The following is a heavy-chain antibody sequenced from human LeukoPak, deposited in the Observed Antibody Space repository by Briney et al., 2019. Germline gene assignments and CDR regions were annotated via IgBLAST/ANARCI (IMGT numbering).Heavy chain of an antibody. CDR1: GGSISSFY. CDR3: ARGDSNYAFDI. CDR2: AYHSGST. D-gene: IGHD3-22*01. J-gene: IGHJ3*02. V-gene: IGHV4-59*01. Sequence: SETLSLTCTVSGGSISSFYWSWIRQPPGKGLEWIGYAYHSGSTTYGPSLKSRVTISVDTSKNQFSLKLRPVTAADTAVYYCARGDSNYAFDIWGEGTTVTVSS.